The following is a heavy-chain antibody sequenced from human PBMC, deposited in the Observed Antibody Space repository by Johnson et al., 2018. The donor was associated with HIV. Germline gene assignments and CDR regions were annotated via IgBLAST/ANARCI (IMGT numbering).Heavy chain of an antibody. CDR2: LNQDGSEE. CDR1: GFTFSNYW. CDR3: ARDGVYSSPWDAFDI. Sequence: VQLVESGGGLVQSGGSLRLSCEASGFTFSNYWMSWVRQAPGKGLEWVANLNQDGSEEFYVDSMEGRFIISRDNAKNSLYLKMDALRPADTAVYYCARDGVYSSPWDAFDIWGQGTMVTVSS. J-gene: IGHJ3*02. V-gene: IGHV3-7*05. D-gene: IGHD3-22*01.